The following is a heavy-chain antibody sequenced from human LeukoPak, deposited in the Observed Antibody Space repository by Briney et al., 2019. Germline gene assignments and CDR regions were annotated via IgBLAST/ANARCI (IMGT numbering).Heavy chain of an antibody. J-gene: IGHJ4*02. V-gene: IGHV3-21*01. D-gene: IGHD3-3*01. CDR1: GFTFSSYS. CDR2: ISSSSSYI. Sequence: PGGSLRLSCAASGFTFSSYSMNWVRQAPGKGLEGGSSISSSSSYIYYADSVKGRFTISRDNAKNSLYLQMNSLRAEDTAVYYCARTATIFGVVITYDYWGQGTLVTVSS. CDR3: ARTATIFGVVITYDY.